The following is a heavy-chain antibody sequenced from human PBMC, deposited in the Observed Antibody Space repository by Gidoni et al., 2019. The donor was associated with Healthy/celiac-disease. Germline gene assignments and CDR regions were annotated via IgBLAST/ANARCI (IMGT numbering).Heavy chain of an antibody. J-gene: IGHJ6*03. D-gene: IGHD4-17*01. Sequence: QVQLVESGGGVVQPGGSLRLSCAASGFTFSSYGMHWVRQAPGKGLEWVAFIRYDGSNKYYADSVKGRFTISRDNSKNTLYLQMNSLRAEDTAVYYCAKDPMTTVYMDVWGKGTTVTVSS. CDR1: GFTFSSYG. V-gene: IGHV3-30*02. CDR3: AKDPMTTVYMDV. CDR2: IRYDGSNK.